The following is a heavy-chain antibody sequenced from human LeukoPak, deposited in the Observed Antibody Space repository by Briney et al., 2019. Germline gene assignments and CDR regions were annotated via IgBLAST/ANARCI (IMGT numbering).Heavy chain of an antibody. Sequence: GGSLRLSCAASGFTFSDYYMSWIRQAPGKGLEWVSYISSSGSTIYYADSVKGRFTISRDNAKNSLYLQMNSLRAEDTAVYYCARDRGYSSTSCYRHYYYAMDVWGQGTTVTVSS. CDR2: ISSSGSTI. V-gene: IGHV3-11*01. D-gene: IGHD2-2*01. J-gene: IGHJ6*02. CDR3: ARDRGYSSTSCYRHYYYAMDV. CDR1: GFTFSDYY.